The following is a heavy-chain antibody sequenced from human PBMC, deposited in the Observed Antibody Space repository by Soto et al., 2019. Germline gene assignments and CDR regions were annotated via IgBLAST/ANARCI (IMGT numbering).Heavy chain of an antibody. D-gene: IGHD2-21*02. V-gene: IGHV3-23*01. Sequence: GGSLRLSXAASGFTFGNYAMNWVRQAPGRGLEWISSISDPGTSTYYANSVKGRFSMSRDNSKNTLFLQMNRLRADDTAVYFCAKSLVTPSDAFDLWGRGTLVTVSS. CDR2: ISDPGTST. J-gene: IGHJ3*01. CDR1: GFTFGNYA. CDR3: AKSLVTPSDAFDL.